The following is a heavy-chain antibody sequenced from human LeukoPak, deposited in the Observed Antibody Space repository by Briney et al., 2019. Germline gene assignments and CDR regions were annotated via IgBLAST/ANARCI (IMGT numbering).Heavy chain of an antibody. Sequence: GGTLRLSCAASGFTFSSYGMSWVRQAPGKGLEWVSAISGSGGSTYYADSVKGRFTISRDNSKNTLYLQMNSLRAEDTAVYYCAKDEGPISIDYWGQGTLVTVSS. CDR1: GFTFSSYG. CDR2: ISGSGGST. V-gene: IGHV3-23*01. CDR3: AKDEGPISIDY. D-gene: IGHD2-21*01. J-gene: IGHJ4*02.